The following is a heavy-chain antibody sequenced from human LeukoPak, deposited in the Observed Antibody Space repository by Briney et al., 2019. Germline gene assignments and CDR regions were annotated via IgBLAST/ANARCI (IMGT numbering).Heavy chain of an antibody. CDR1: AYTFTSYY. CDR2: INPSGGST. J-gene: IGHJ4*02. CDR3: ARDVAIAAAGYYFDY. D-gene: IGHD6-13*01. V-gene: IGHV1-46*01. Sequence: ASVKVSCKASAYTFTSYYMHWVRQAPGQGLEWMGIINPSGGSTSYAQKFQGRVTMTRDTSTSTVYMELSSLRSEDTAVYYCARDVAIAAAGYYFDYWGQGTLVTVSS.